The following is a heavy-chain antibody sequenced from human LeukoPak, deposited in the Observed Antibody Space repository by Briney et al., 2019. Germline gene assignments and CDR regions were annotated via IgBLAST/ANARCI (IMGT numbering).Heavy chain of an antibody. CDR1: GGSISSYY. CDR3: ARERPSTVAARQPPDHFGIDV. Sequence: SETLSLTCTVSGGSISSYYWSWIRQPPGKGLEWIGYIYYSGSTNYNPSLKSRVTISVDTSKNQFSLKLSSVTAADTAVYYCARERPSTVAARQPPDHFGIDVWGQGTTVIVTS. J-gene: IGHJ6*02. V-gene: IGHV4-59*12. CDR2: IYYSGST. D-gene: IGHD6-6*01.